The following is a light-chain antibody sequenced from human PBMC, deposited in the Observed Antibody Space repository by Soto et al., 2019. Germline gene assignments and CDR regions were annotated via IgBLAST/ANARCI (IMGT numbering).Light chain of an antibody. J-gene: IGKJ1*01. CDR3: PQYGSSPWT. CDR1: QSVSSSY. Sequence: EIVLTQSPGTLSLSPGERATLSCRASQSVSSSYLAWYQQKPGQAPRLLIYGASSRATGIPDRFSGSGSGTEFTLTISRLEPEDFAVYYCPQYGSSPWTFGQGTKVEIK. V-gene: IGKV3-20*01. CDR2: GAS.